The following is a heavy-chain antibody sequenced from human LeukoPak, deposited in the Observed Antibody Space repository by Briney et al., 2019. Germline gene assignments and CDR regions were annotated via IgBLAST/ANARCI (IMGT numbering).Heavy chain of an antibody. V-gene: IGHV4-59*01. CDR3: ARLYSSSWYSGNYYYYYYMDV. CDR2: IYYSGST. Sequence: SETLSLTCTVSGGSISSYYWSWIRQPPGKGLEWIGYIYYSGSTNYNPSLKSRVTISVDTSKNQFSLKLSSVTAADTAVYYCARLYSSSWYSGNYYYYYYMDVWGKGTTVTVSS. D-gene: IGHD6-13*01. J-gene: IGHJ6*03. CDR1: GGSISSYY.